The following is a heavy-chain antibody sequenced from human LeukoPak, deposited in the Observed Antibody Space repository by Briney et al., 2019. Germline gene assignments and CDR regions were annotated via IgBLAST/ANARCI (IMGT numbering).Heavy chain of an antibody. Sequence: ASVKVSCKASGYTFTSYDSNWVRQATGQGLEWMGWMNPNSGNTGYAQKFQGRVTMTRNTSISTAYMELSSLRSEDTAVYYCARGVGYDYVWGSYRTDAFDIWGQGTMVTVSS. J-gene: IGHJ3*02. CDR2: MNPNSGNT. V-gene: IGHV1-8*01. D-gene: IGHD3-16*02. CDR1: GYTFTSYD. CDR3: ARGVGYDYVWGSYRTDAFDI.